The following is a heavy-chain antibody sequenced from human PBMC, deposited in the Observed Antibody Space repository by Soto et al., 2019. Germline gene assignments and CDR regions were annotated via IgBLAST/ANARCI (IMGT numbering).Heavy chain of an antibody. V-gene: IGHV3-23*01. J-gene: IGHJ6*02. D-gene: IGHD5-18*01. CDR3: AEATYTAMVGYYYYGMDV. CDR1: GFTFSSYA. Sequence: GGSLRLSCAASGFTFSSYAMSWVRQAPGKGLEWVSAISGSGGSTYYADSVKGRFTISRDNSKNTLYLQMNSLRAEDTAVYYCAEATYTAMVGYYYYGMDVWGQGTTVTVSS. CDR2: ISGSGGST.